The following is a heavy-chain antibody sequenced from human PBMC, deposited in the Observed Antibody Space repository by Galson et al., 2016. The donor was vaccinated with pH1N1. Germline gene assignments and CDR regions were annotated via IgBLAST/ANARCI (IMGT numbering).Heavy chain of an antibody. CDR2: IDPSSGST. J-gene: IGHJ4*02. CDR3: ARRYSFDY. Sequence: SVKVSCKASGYTLSRYYMHWLRQAPGQGLEWMGIIDPSSGSTTYAQKFQGRVTMTHDTATNPVYMELSSLRSDDTAVYYCARRYSFDYWGQGTLVTFSS. CDR1: GYTLSRYY. V-gene: IGHV1-46*03.